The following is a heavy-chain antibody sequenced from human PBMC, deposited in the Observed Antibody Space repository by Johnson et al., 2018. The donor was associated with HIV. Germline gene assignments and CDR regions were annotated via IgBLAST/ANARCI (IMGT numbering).Heavy chain of an antibody. CDR2: ISSSGGTI. V-gene: IGHV3-11*01. CDR3: VRDLAVTTYGAFDI. Sequence: QVQLVESGGGLVRQGASLRLSCAASGFTVSSYYMSWVRQAPGKGLEWVSYISSSGGTIYYADSVKGRFSISRDNAKNSLYLQMNSLRAEDAAVYYCVRDLAVTTYGAFDIWGQGTMVTVSS. CDR1: GFTVSSYY. J-gene: IGHJ3*02. D-gene: IGHD4-17*01.